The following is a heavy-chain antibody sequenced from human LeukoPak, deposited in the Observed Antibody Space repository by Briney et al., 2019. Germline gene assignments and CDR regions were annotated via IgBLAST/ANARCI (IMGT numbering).Heavy chain of an antibody. CDR1: GFTFSSYG. CDR3: AKDLDIVVVPAAMAGPVGMDV. CDR2: ISYDGSNK. D-gene: IGHD2-2*03. V-gene: IGHV3-30*18. Sequence: PGRSLRLSCAASGFTFSSYGIHRVRQAPGKGLEWVAVISYDGSNKYYADSVKGRFTISRDNSKNTLYLQMNSLRAEDTAVYYCAKDLDIVVVPAAMAGPVGMDVWGQGTTVTVSS. J-gene: IGHJ6*02.